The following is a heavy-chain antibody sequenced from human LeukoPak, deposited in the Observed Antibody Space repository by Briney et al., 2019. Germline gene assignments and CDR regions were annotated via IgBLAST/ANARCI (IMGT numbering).Heavy chain of an antibody. D-gene: IGHD2-15*01. V-gene: IGHV3-23*01. CDR1: GFTFSSHG. J-gene: IGHJ4*02. CDR2: ISGSGGTT. CDR3: ARDRLRYCSGGSCYSPVDY. Sequence: GGTLRLSCAASGFTFSSHGMNWVRQAPGKGLEWVSGISGSGGTTYYADSVKGRFTISRDNSKNTLYLQINNLRAEDTAVYYCARDRLRYCSGGSCYSPVDYWGQGTLVTVSS.